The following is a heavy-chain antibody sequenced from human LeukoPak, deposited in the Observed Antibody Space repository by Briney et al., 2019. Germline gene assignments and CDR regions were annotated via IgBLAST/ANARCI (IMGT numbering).Heavy chain of an antibody. V-gene: IGHV3-30*02. J-gene: IGHJ4*02. CDR3: VRIRYSSDPPDY. Sequence: PGGSLRLSCAASGFTFSSYGIHWVRQAPGKGLEWVAFIRYDGSNKYYADSVKGRFTISRDNSKNTLYLQMNSLRPEDTAVYYCVRIRYSSDPPDYWGQGTLVTVSS. CDR1: GFTFSSYG. CDR2: IRYDGSNK. D-gene: IGHD6-25*01.